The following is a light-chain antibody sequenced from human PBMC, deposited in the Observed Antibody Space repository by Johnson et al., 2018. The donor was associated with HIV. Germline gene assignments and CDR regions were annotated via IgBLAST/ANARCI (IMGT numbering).Light chain of an antibody. CDR3: GTWDSSLNAFV. CDR1: SSNIGNNY. Sequence: QPVMTQPPSVPAAPGQKVTISCSGSSSNIGNNYVSWYQQLPGTAPKLLIYNNNRRPSGIPDRFSASTPGTSATLGITGLQTGDEADYYCGTWDSSLNAFVFGAGTRVTVL. V-gene: IGLV1-51*01. CDR2: NNN. J-gene: IGLJ1*01.